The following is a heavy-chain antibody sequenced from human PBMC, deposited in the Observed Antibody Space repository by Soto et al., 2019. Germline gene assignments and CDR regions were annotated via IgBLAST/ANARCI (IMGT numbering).Heavy chain of an antibody. J-gene: IGHJ4*02. D-gene: IGHD2-15*01. CDR1: GGSISSGGYY. CDR2: IYYSGST. CDR3: ARSPVVVAAIDY. V-gene: IGHV4-31*03. Sequence: SETLSLTCTVSGGSISSGGYYWGWIRQHPGKGLEWIGYIYYSGSTYYNPSLKSRVTISVDTSKNQFSLKLSSVTAADTAVYYCARSPVVVAAIDYWGQGTLVTVSS.